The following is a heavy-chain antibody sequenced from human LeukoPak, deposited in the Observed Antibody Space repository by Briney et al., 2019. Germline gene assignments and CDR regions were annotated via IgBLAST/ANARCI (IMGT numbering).Heavy chain of an antibody. CDR3: ARDRGITTARGVPSWFDP. CDR2: IYTTGSP. V-gene: IGHV4-61*02. D-gene: IGHD3-10*01. Sequence: SETLSLTCTVSGGSISSTNYYWTWLRQPAGKGLEWIGRIYTTGSPSYSPSLKSRVTISVATSTNQFSLKLTSVSAADTAVYYCARDRGITTARGVPSWFDPWGQGTLVTVSS. J-gene: IGHJ5*02. CDR1: GGSISSTNYY.